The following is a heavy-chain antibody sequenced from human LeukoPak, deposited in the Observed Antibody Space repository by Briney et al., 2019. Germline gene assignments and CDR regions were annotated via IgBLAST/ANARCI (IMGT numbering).Heavy chain of an antibody. V-gene: IGHV3-33*01. D-gene: IGHD4-17*01. CDR2: IWYDGTNK. CDR1: GFAFSSFG. CDR3: ARATVTRWFDP. J-gene: IGHJ5*02. Sequence: GRSLRLSCAASGFAFSSFGMHWVRQAPGKGLEWVAVIWYDGTNKYYADSVKGRFTISRDDSKNTLYLQMNSLRAEDTAVYYCARATVTRWFDPWGQGTLVTVSS.